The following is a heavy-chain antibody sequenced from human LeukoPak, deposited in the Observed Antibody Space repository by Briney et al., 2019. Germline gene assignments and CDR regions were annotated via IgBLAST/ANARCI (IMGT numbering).Heavy chain of an antibody. CDR1: GGSISSGSYY. J-gene: IGHJ3*02. D-gene: IGHD3-3*01. Sequence: PSETLSLTCTVSGGSISSGSYYWSWIRQPAGKGLEWLGRIYTSGSTNYNPSLKSRVTISVDTSKNQFSLKLSSVTAADTAVYYCARSWGIFGVVRYAFDIWGQGTMVTVSS. CDR3: ARSWGIFGVVRYAFDI. V-gene: IGHV4-61*02. CDR2: IYTSGST.